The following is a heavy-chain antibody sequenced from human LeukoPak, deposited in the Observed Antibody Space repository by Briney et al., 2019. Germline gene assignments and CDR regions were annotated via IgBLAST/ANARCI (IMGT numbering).Heavy chain of an antibody. Sequence: PGGSLRLSCAASGFTFSSYAMSWVRQAPGKGLEWVSAISGSGGSTYYADSVKGRFTISRDNSKNTLYLQMNSLRAEDTAVYYCAKYLGRITMIVVVITSGMDVWGQGTTVTVSS. D-gene: IGHD3-22*01. CDR1: GFTFSSYA. CDR3: AKYLGRITMIVVVITSGMDV. CDR2: ISGSGGST. V-gene: IGHV3-23*01. J-gene: IGHJ6*02.